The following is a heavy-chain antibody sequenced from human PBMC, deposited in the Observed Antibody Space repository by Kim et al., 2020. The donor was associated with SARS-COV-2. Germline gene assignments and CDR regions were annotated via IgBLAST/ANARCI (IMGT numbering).Heavy chain of an antibody. Sequence: GGSLRLSCVASGFNFQTYWMAWVRQAPGKGLEWVANIKQDENESHYVDFVKGRFSISRDNAKNAVFLQMEGLRVDDTAVYYCAASWWTHVCGYFDLWGRGTRVTVSS. D-gene: IGHD2-15*01. CDR1: GFNFQTYW. V-gene: IGHV3-7*03. CDR3: AASWWTHVCGYFDL. CDR2: IKQDENES. J-gene: IGHJ2*01.